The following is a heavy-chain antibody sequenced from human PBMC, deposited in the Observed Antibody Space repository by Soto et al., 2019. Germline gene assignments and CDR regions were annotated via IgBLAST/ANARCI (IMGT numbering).Heavy chain of an antibody. V-gene: IGHV6-1*01. CDR2: TYYRSKWYN. Sequence: SQTLSLTCAISGDSVSSNSAAWNWIRQSPSRGLEWLGRTYYRSKWYNDYAVSVKSRITINPDTSKNQFSLQLNSVTPEDTAVYHCARQVLSCSGGSCYDPPYYYYGMDVWGQGTTVTVSS. CDR1: GDSVSSNSAA. D-gene: IGHD2-15*01. J-gene: IGHJ6*02. CDR3: ARQVLSCSGGSCYDPPYYYYGMDV.